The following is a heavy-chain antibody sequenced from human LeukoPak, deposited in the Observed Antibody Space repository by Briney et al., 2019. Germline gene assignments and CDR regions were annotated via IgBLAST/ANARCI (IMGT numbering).Heavy chain of an antibody. CDR3: ASGSVVTALDQ. Sequence: KTSETLSLTCAVSGGSITTYYWTWIRQPPGQALERIGYIYYTGNTKYTPSLESRVTMSIDTSKNEFSLKIYSVNAADTAVYFCASGSVVTALDQWGQGTLVTVSS. CDR2: IYYTGNT. D-gene: IGHD2-21*02. V-gene: IGHV4-59*01. CDR1: GGSITTYY. J-gene: IGHJ4*02.